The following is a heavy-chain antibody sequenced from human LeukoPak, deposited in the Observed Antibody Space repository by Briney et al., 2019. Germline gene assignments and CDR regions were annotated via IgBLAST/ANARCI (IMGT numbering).Heavy chain of an antibody. CDR1: GFTFSTYG. D-gene: IGHD3-10*01. CDR2: ISGSGDST. V-gene: IGHV3-23*01. Sequence: PGGSLRLSCAGSGFTFSTYGMSWVRQAPNKGLEWLSTISGSGDSTYYADSVKGRFTISRDISKNTLFLQMNSLRAEDTAIYYCAKWQYYVSGDDYWGQGILVTVSS. CDR3: AKWQYYVSGDDY. J-gene: IGHJ4*02.